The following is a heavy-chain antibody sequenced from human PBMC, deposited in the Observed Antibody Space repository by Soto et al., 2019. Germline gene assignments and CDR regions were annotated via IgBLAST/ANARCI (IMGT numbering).Heavy chain of an antibody. Sequence: GGSLRLSCAASGFTFSSYAMHWVRQAPGKGLEWVAVISYDGSNKYYADSVKGRFTISRDNSKNTLYLQMNSLRAEDTAVYYCARALRGIAVAGTPSSYYYYGMDVWGQGTTVTVSS. CDR2: ISYDGSNK. D-gene: IGHD6-19*01. CDR1: GFTFSSYA. V-gene: IGHV3-30-3*01. J-gene: IGHJ6*02. CDR3: ARALRGIAVAGTPSSYYYYGMDV.